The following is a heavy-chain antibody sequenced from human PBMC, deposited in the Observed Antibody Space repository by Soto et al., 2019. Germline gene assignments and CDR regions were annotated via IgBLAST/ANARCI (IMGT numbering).Heavy chain of an antibody. D-gene: IGHD1-20*01. Sequence: QVQLQESGPGLVKPSQTLSLTCTVSGGSISSGNYLWSWIRQHPGKGLEWIGYIYYSGSTYYNPFLESRATISVDTSKNQFSLKLSSVTAAYTAMYYCAIEVITANDTDAFDIWGQGTMVTVSS. CDR1: GGSISSGNYL. CDR2: IYYSGST. CDR3: AIEVITANDTDAFDI. V-gene: IGHV4-31*03. J-gene: IGHJ3*02.